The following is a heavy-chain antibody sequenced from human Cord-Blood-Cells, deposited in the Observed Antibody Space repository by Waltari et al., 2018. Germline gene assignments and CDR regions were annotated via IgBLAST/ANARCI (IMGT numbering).Heavy chain of an antibody. J-gene: IGHJ6*02. CDR1: GGSISSYY. CDR2: IYYSGST. D-gene: IGHD5-18*01. CDR3: ARDFLQLGYYGMDV. V-gene: IGHV4-59*01. Sequence: QVQLQESGPGLVKPSETLSLTCTVSGGSISSYYWSWIRQPPGKGLEWIGYIYYSGSTNYHPSLKSRVTISVDTSKNQFSLKLSSVTAADTAVYYCARDFLQLGYYGMDVWGQGTTVTVSS.